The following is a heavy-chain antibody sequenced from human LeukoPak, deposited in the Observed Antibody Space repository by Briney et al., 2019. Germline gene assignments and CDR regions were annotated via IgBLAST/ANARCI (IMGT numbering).Heavy chain of an antibody. D-gene: IGHD1-1*01. Sequence: ASVKVSCKASGYTFTGYYMHWVRQAPGQGLEWMGWINPNSGGTNYAQKFQGRVTMTRDTSISTAYMELSRLRSVDTAVYYCARNPSTTGTKDYWGQGTLVTVSS. CDR1: GYTFTGYY. V-gene: IGHV1-2*02. J-gene: IGHJ4*02. CDR3: ARNPSTTGTKDY. CDR2: INPNSGGT.